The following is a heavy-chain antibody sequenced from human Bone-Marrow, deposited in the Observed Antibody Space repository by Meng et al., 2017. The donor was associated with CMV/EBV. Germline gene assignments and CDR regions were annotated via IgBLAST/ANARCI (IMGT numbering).Heavy chain of an antibody. CDR2: ISGSGGST. J-gene: IGHJ6*02. Sequence: GESLKISCAASGITFSSYAMSWVRQAPGKGLEWVSAISGSGGSTYYADSVKGRFTISRDNSKNTLYLQMNSLRAEDTAVYYCARSGGDIVVVPAAIAHGMVVWGQGTTVTVSS. CDR3: ARSGGDIVVVPAAIAHGMVV. CDR1: GITFSSYA. D-gene: IGHD2-2*01. V-gene: IGHV3-23*01.